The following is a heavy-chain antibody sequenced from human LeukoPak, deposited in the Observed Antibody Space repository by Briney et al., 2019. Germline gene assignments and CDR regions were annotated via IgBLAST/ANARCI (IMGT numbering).Heavy chain of an antibody. D-gene: IGHD6-13*01. Sequence: SGASLTLSCAASGIVVSGKYMSWVRQTPGQRVECVSFISNNYNTFYADYVRGRLTISRITTHNPLPLQTKTLRDENSAAYPSVIAQTWDGLFEAWGQGTLVTVST. CDR2: ISNNYNT. CDR3: VIAQTWDGLFEA. CDR1: GIVVSGKY. V-gene: IGHV3-53*04. J-gene: IGHJ5*02.